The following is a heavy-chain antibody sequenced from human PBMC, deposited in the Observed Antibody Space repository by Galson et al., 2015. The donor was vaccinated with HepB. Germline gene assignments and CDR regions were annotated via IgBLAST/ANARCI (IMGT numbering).Heavy chain of an antibody. CDR2: IKQDGSEK. CDR1: GFTFSSYW. D-gene: IGHD3-3*01. J-gene: IGHJ1*01. CDR3: ARGGVVWYSQH. V-gene: IGHV3-7*03. Sequence: SLRLSCAASGFTFSSYWMSWVCQAPGKGLEWVANIKQDGSEKYYVDSVKGRFTISRDNAKNSLYLQMNSLRAEDTAVYYCARGGVVWYSQHWGQGTLVTVSS.